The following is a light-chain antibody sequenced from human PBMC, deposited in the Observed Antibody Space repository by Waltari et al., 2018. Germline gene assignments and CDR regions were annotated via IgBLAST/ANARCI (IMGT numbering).Light chain of an antibody. J-gene: IGKJ4*01. Sequence: EIVLTQSPGTLSLSPGDRATLPCRASQSVSSSYLARYQQKPGQAPRLLIYGASSRATGIPDRFSGSGSGTDFTLTISRLEPEDFAVYYCQQYGSSPLTFGGGTKVEIK. CDR2: GAS. CDR1: QSVSSSY. V-gene: IGKV3-20*01. CDR3: QQYGSSPLT.